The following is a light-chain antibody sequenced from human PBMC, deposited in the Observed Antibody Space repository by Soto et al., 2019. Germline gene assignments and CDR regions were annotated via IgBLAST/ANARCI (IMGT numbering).Light chain of an antibody. CDR3: QQYGYSTLMT. CDR1: QSVSSSY. J-gene: IGKJ5*01. CDR2: GAS. V-gene: IGKV3-20*01. Sequence: EIVLTQSPGTLSLSPGERATLSCRASQSVSSSYLAWYQQKPGQAPRLLIYGASSRATGIPDRFSGSGSGTDFALTISRIEPEDVAVYYCQQYGYSTLMTFGQGTRLEIK.